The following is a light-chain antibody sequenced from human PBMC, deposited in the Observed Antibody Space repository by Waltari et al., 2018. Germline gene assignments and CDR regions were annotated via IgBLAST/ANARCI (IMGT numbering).Light chain of an antibody. V-gene: IGLV3-21*04. CDR2: YDS. CDR1: NLGHYS. CDR3: QVWHADIDPGV. Sequence: SYVLTQPPPVPVAPGQTASIPCGGDNLGHYSVPGYQQKPGQAPVLVIFYDSDRPPGIPARFSGSNSGNTATLTITSVEAGDEARYYCQVWHADIDPGVFGTGTEVTVL. J-gene: IGLJ1*01.